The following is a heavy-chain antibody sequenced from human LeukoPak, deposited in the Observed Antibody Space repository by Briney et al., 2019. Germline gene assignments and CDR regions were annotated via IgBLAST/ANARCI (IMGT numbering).Heavy chain of an antibody. CDR1: GFTFSSYV. V-gene: IGHV3-21*01. Sequence: PGGSLRLSYAASGFTFSSYVMNWVRQAPGKGPEWVSSISSSSSYIYYGDSMKGRFTISRDNAKNSLYLQMNSLRAEDTAVYYCARNNWFGEFENWFDSWGQGTLVTVSS. D-gene: IGHD3-10*01. J-gene: IGHJ5*01. CDR3: ARNNWFGEFENWFDS. CDR2: ISSSSSYI.